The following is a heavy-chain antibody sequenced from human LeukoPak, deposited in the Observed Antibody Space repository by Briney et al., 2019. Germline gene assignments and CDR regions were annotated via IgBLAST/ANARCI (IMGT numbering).Heavy chain of an antibody. CDR1: GFTFSSYA. CDR3: AKLLAVTNSYYFNY. D-gene: IGHD6-19*01. Sequence: GGSLRLSCAASGFTFSSYAMSWVRQAPGKGLEWVSTISGSGSGGSTYYADSVKGRFTISRDNSKDTLYLQMNSLRAEDTAVYYCAKLLAVTNSYYFNYWGQGTLLTVSP. V-gene: IGHV3-23*01. J-gene: IGHJ4*02. CDR2: ISGSGSGGST.